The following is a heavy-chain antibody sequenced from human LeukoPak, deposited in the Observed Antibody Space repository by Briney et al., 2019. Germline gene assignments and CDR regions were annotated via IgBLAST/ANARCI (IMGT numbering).Heavy chain of an antibody. CDR1: GVSVSAYQ. CDR3: ATSNDAKIAPFDH. V-gene: IGHV4-4*09. Sequence: SETLSLTCTVSGVSVSAYQWSWVRQSPEKGLEWIGCINTKGETSYNPSLKSRVTTSVDTSKSQFSLRLTSVTAADTAVYYCATSNDAKIAPFDHWGQGAPVNVSS. D-gene: IGHD2-21*01. J-gene: IGHJ4*02. CDR2: INTKGET.